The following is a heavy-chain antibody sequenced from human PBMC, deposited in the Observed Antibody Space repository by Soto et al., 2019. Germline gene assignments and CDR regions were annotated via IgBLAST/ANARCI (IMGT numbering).Heavy chain of an antibody. J-gene: IGHJ4*02. Sequence: PGGSLRLSCAASGFTVSNSYMSWVRQAPGKGLEWVSSISGSAGNTYFADSVKGRFTISRDNSKNLLFLQMNSLRAEDTAVYFCAKDAQWLRSTLFDSWGQGTPVTVS. CDR2: ISGSAGNT. D-gene: IGHD5-12*01. CDR1: GFTVSNSY. CDR3: AKDAQWLRSTLFDS. V-gene: IGHV3-23*01.